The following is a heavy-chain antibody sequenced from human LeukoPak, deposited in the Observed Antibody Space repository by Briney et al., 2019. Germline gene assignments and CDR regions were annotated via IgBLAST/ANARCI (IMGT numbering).Heavy chain of an antibody. CDR2: ISAYNGNT. Sequence: ASVKVSCKASGYTFTSYGISWVRQAPGQGLEWMGWISAYNGNTNYAQKLQGRVTMTTDTSTSTAYMELRSLRSDDTALYYCARDSDPYFYYYMDIWGQGTTVTVSS. D-gene: IGHD3-10*01. CDR3: ARDSDPYFYYYMDI. V-gene: IGHV1-18*01. J-gene: IGHJ6*03. CDR1: GYTFTSYG.